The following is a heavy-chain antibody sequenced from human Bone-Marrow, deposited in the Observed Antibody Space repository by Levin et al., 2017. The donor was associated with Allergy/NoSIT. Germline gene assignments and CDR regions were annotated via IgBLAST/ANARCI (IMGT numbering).Heavy chain of an antibody. CDR2: IYYSGST. D-gene: IGHD3-10*01. V-gene: IGHV4-39*07. CDR3: ASGGKFGDSMYYFDY. CDR1: GGSISSSSYY. Sequence: PSETLSLTCTVSGGSISSSSYYWGWIRQPPGKGLEWIGSIYYSGSTYYNPSLKSRVTISVDTSKNQFSLKLSSVTAADTAVYYCASGGKFGDSMYYFDYWGQGTLVTVSS. J-gene: IGHJ4*02.